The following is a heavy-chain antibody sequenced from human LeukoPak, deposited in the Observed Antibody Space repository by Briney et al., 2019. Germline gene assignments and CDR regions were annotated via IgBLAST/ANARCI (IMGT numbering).Heavy chain of an antibody. J-gene: IGHJ4*02. CDR2: FDPEDGGT. CDR1: GYTLTELS. V-gene: IGHV1-24*01. Sequence: GASVKVSCKVSGYTLTELSMHWVRQAPGKGLEWMGGFDPEDGGTIYAQKFQGRVTMTEDTSTDTAYMELSSLRSEDTAVYYCAIPPIPTSYYYDSSGYDYWGQGTLVTVSS. CDR3: AIPPIPTSYYYDSSGYDY. D-gene: IGHD3-22*01.